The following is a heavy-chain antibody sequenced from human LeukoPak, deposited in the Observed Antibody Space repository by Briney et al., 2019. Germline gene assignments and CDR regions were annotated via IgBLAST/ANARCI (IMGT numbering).Heavy chain of an antibody. Sequence: GGSLRLSCAASGFTFSNYAMRWVRQAPGKGLELVANIKQDRSEKYYVDSVKGRFTISRDNAKNSLYLQMNSLRAEDTAVYFCARVITVYNDYEEVAESFQHWGQGTLVTVSS. CDR2: IKQDRSEK. V-gene: IGHV3-7*01. D-gene: IGHD4-17*01. J-gene: IGHJ1*01. CDR3: ARVITVYNDYEEVAESFQH. CDR1: GFTFSNYA.